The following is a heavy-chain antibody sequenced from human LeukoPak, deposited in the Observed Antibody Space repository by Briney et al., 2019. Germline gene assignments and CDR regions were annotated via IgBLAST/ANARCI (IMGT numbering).Heavy chain of an antibody. D-gene: IGHD5-18*01. CDR1: GFTFSDYW. V-gene: IGHV3-7*01. Sequence: GESLRLSCAASGFTFSDYWMSWVRQAPGKGLEWVANIKQGGSEKYYVDSVKGRFTISRDNAKNSLYLQMNSLRVEDTAVYYCARGGSRQYNFWGQGTLVTVSS. CDR3: ARGGSRQYNF. CDR2: IKQGGSEK. J-gene: IGHJ4*02.